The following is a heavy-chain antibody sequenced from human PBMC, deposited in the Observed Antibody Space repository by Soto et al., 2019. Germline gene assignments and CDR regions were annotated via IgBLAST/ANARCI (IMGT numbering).Heavy chain of an antibody. J-gene: IGHJ4*02. CDR2: IIPNLGKT. V-gene: IGHV1-69*08. Sequence: SVKVSCKASGGTFSSYTISWVRQAPGQGLEWMGRIIPNLGKTNYAQKFQGRVTMTTDTSTSTAYMELRSLRSDDTAVYYCARDSEDYGDSIDYWGQGTLVTVSS. CDR1: GGTFSSYT. D-gene: IGHD4-17*01. CDR3: ARDSEDYGDSIDY.